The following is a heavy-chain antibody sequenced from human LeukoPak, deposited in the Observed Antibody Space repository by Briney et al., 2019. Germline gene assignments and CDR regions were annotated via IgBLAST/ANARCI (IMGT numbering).Heavy chain of an antibody. Sequence: PGGSLRLSCAASGFTFSSYEMNWVRQTSGKGLEWFSYISSSGSSIYYADSVKGRFTISRDNAKNSLYLQMNSLRAEDTAVYYCASGGTGARKFYSDPFHYWGRGTLVTVS. CDR3: ASGGTGARKFYSDPFHY. V-gene: IGHV3-48*03. CDR2: ISSSGSSI. D-gene: IGHD2-15*01. CDR1: GFTFSSYE. J-gene: IGHJ4*02.